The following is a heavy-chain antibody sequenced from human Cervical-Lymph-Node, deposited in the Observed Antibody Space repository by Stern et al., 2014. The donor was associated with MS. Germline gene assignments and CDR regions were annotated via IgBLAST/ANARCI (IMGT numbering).Heavy chain of an antibody. D-gene: IGHD4-17*01. Sequence: EVQLVESGAEVKKPGESLKISCKGSGYSFTANWIAWVRQMPGKGLEWWGIIYPGDSDTRSSPSFQGQVTISADKSISTAYLQWSSLKASDTAMYYCARDYGDYAFDYWGQGTLVTVSS. CDR2: IYPGDSDT. CDR3: ARDYGDYAFDY. J-gene: IGHJ4*02. CDR1: GYSFTANW. V-gene: IGHV5-51*01.